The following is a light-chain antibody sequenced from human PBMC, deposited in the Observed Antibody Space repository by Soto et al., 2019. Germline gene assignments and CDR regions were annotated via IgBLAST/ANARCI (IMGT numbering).Light chain of an antibody. J-gene: IGKJ4*01. CDR2: AAS. V-gene: IGKV3-15*01. CDR3: QQYNDWPLT. CDR1: QSVSSS. Sequence: EIVMTQSPATLSVSPGERATLSCRASQSVSSSLAWYQQKPGQAPRLLIYAASTRATGIPARFSGSGSRTEFTLTISSLQSEDFAVYYCQQYNDWPLTFGGGTKVEIK.